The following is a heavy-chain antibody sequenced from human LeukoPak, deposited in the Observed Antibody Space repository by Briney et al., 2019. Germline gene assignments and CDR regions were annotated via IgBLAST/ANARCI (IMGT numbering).Heavy chain of an antibody. Sequence: GGALRLSCAAPGFSFSSYWMSWVRQALGKVPEWVANVKQDGGEKQYVESVKGRFTISRDNAKNTVYLEMNSLRAEDTAVYYCARDGPHDSPTSGWFDPWGQGTVVTVSS. CDR2: VKQDGGEK. CDR3: ARDGPHDSPTSGWFDP. D-gene: IGHD3-22*01. V-gene: IGHV3-7*01. CDR1: GFSFSSYW. J-gene: IGHJ5*02.